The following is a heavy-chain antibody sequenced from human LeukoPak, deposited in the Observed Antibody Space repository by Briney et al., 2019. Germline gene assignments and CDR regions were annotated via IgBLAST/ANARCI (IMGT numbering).Heavy chain of an antibody. D-gene: IGHD3-9*01. V-gene: IGHV3-13*01. Sequence: GGSLRLSCAASGFTFSSYDMHWVRQATGKGLEWVSAIGTAGDTYYPGSVKGRFTISRGNAKNSLYLQMNSLRAEDTAVYYCARDQRYFDGHGSGYYYGMDVWGQGTTVTVSS. CDR2: IGTAGDT. CDR3: ARDQRYFDGHGSGYYYGMDV. CDR1: GFTFSSYD. J-gene: IGHJ6*02.